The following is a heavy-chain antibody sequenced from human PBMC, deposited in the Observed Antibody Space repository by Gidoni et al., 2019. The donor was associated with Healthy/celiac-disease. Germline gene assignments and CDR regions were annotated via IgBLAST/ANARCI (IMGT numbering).Heavy chain of an antibody. D-gene: IGHD3-22*01. CDR1: GFTFGAYA. CDR3: TPDMHYYDSSGYYGAFDI. J-gene: IGHJ3*02. CDR2: IRSKAYGGTT. Sequence: EGQLVESGGGLVKPGRSLSLYCSASGFTFGAYAMSWFRQAPGKGLEWVGFIRSKAYGGTTEYAASVKGRFTISRDESKSIAYLQMNSLKTEDTAVYYCTPDMHYYDSSGYYGAFDIWGQGTMVTVSS. V-gene: IGHV3-49*05.